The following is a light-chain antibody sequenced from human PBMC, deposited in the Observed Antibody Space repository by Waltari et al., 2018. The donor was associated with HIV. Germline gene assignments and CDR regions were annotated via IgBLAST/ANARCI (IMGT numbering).Light chain of an antibody. CDR1: SLATQY. CDR3: QSGEDSGPHIL. J-gene: IGLJ2*01. CDR2: KDF. V-gene: IGLV3-25*03. Sequence: SSELAQPPSVSVSPGQTARLTCSVDSLATQYAYLYQQRPAQAPLLVIYKDFKRPSGIPDRFSGSSSGTTVTLTISGVQAEGEADYYCQSGEDSGPHILFGGGTKLTVL.